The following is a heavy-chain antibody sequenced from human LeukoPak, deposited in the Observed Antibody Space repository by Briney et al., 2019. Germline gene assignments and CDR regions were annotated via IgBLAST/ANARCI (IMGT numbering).Heavy chain of an antibody. J-gene: IGHJ4*02. D-gene: IGHD3-22*01. Sequence: PGGSLRPSCVGSGFTFSRSTMSWVRLAPGKGLEWVSGISGSGGDTYYTDSVKGRFTISRDNSGTTVSLQMNSLTTDDTAVYFCAKEGRLTVAAVVVENYFDYWGQGTPVIVSA. V-gene: IGHV3-23*01. CDR1: GFTFSRST. CDR2: ISGSGGDT. CDR3: AKEGRLTVAAVVVENYFDY.